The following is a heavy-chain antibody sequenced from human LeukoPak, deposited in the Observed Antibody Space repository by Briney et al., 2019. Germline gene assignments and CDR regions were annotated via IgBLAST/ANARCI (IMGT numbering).Heavy chain of an antibody. CDR1: GFTFSSYA. V-gene: IGHV3-48*01. CDR3: AREFSSGWYHNWFDP. CDR2: ISSSSTI. D-gene: IGHD6-19*01. J-gene: IGHJ5*02. Sequence: PGGSLRLSCAASGFTFSSYAMSWVRQAPGKGLEWVSYISSSSTIYYAGSVKGRFTISRDNAKNSLYLQMNSLRAEDTAVYYCAREFSSGWYHNWFDPWGQGTLVTVSS.